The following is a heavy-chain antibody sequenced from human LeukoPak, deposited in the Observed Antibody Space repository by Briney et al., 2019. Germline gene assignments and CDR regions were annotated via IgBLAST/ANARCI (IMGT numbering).Heavy chain of an antibody. J-gene: IGHJ3*02. D-gene: IGHD2-15*01. Sequence: GASVKVSCKVSGYTLTELSMHWVRQAPGKGLEWMGGFDPEDGETIYAQKFQGRVTMTEDTSTDTAYMELSSLRSEDTAVYYCATDTYSRRGSLHAFDIWGQGTMVTVSS. V-gene: IGHV1-24*01. CDR3: ATDTYSRRGSLHAFDI. CDR1: GYTLTELS. CDR2: FDPEDGET.